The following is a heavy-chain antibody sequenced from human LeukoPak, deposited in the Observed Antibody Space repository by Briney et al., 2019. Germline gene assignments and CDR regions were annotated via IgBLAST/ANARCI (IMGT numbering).Heavy chain of an antibody. CDR1: GGSISSYY. V-gene: IGHV4-59*01. D-gene: IGHD4-17*01. Sequence: SETLSLTCTVSGGSISSYYWSWIRQPPGKGLEWIGYIYYSGSTNYNPSLKCRVTISVDTSKNQFSLKLSSVTAADTAVYYCARSDGDYIQYFDYWGQGTLVTVSS. CDR2: IYYSGST. CDR3: ARSDGDYIQYFDY. J-gene: IGHJ4*02.